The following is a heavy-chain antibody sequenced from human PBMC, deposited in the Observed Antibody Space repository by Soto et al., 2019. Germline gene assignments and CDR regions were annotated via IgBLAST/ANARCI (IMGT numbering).Heavy chain of an antibody. D-gene: IGHD1-1*01. CDR1: GFTFSSYG. Sequence: QPGVSLRLSCTASGFTFSSYGMHWVRQAPGKGLEWVAVIWYDGSNKYYADSVKGRFTISRDNSKNTLYLQMNSLRAEDTAVYYCARDQSPHDGAVAFESWGKGTMVTVAS. CDR3: ARDQSPHDGAVAFES. V-gene: IGHV3-33*01. CDR2: IWYDGSNK. J-gene: IGHJ3*02.